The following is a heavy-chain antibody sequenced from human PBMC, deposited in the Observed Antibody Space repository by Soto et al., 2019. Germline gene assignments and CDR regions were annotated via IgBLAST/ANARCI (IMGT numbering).Heavy chain of an antibody. J-gene: IGHJ6*02. CDR1: GGTFSSYA. D-gene: IGHD3-10*01. Sequence: QVQLVQSGAEVKKPGSSVKVSCKASGGTFSSYAISWVRQAPGQGLEWMGGFIPIFGAADYAQNFQGRVTIAADESTRTAYMELSSLRSEATAVYYCASPRDNYYYNGMDVWGQGTTVTVSS. CDR3: ASPRDNYYYNGMDV. CDR2: FIPIFGAA. V-gene: IGHV1-69*12.